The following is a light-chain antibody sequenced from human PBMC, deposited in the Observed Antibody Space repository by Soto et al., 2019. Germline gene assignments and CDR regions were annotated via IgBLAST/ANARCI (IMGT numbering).Light chain of an antibody. CDR1: SSNIGAGYD. CDR3: QSNSTLLTYSA. Sequence: QSVLTQPPSVSGAPGQRVTISCTGSSSNIGAGYDVHWYQQLPGTAPKLLIYGNSNRPSGVPDRFSGSKSGTSASLAITGLQAEYVVIIYCQSNSTLLTYSAFGTGTK. J-gene: IGLJ1*01. V-gene: IGLV1-40*01. CDR2: GNS.